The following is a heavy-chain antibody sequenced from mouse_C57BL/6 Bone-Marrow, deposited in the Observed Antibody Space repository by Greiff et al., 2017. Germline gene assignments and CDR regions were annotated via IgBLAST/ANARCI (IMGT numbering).Heavy chain of an antibody. CDR2: INPYNGGT. CDR1: GYTFTDYY. V-gene: IGHV1-19*01. J-gene: IGHJ2*01. CDR3: ARRKDGYPFDY. D-gene: IGHD2-3*01. Sequence: VQLKESGPVLVKPGASVKMSCKASGYTFTDYYMNWVKQSHGKSLEWIGVINPYNGGTSYNQKFKGKATLTVDKSSSTAYMELNSLTSEDSAVYYCARRKDGYPFDYWGQGTTLTVSS.